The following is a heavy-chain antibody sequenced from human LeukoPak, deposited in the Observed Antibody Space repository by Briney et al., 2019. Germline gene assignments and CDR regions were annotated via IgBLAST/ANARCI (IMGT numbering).Heavy chain of an antibody. CDR3: ATYGSGSYYYFDY. V-gene: IGHV3-21*01. J-gene: IGHJ4*02. CDR2: ISSSSTYI. D-gene: IGHD3-10*01. Sequence: PGGSLRLSCAASGFTFSSYSMNWVRHAPGKGLEWVSSISSSSTYIYYADSVKGRFTISRDNAKNSLYLQMNSLRAEDTAVYYCATYGSGSYYYFDYWGQGTLVTVSS. CDR1: GFTFSSYS.